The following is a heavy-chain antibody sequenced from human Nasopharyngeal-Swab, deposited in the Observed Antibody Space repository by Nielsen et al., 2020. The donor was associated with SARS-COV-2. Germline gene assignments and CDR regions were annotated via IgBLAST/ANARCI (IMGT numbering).Heavy chain of an antibody. CDR3: ARSHDNGDFYGLDV. V-gene: IGHV3-21*01. Sequence: GGSLRLFCAASGFAFSAYTMNWVRLAPGRGLEWLSSISGNSAYIYYASSAKGRFSISRDNTQMSLYLNMNNLRAEDTAVYYCARSHDNGDFYGLDVWGQGTTVTVSS. CDR1: GFAFSAYT. J-gene: IGHJ6*02. CDR2: ISGNSAYI. D-gene: IGHD4-17*01.